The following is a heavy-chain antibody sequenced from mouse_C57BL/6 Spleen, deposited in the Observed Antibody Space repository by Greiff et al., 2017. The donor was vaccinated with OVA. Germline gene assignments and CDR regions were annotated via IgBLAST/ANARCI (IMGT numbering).Heavy chain of an antibody. CDR3: ARNYDYDDGFAY. Sequence: EVQLVESGGGLVKPGGSLKLSCAASGFTFSDYGMHWVRQAPEKGLEWVAYISSGSSTIYYADTVKGRFTISRDNAKNTLFLQMTSLRSEDTAMYYCARNYDYDDGFAYWGQGTLVTVSA. CDR2: ISSGSSTI. V-gene: IGHV5-17*01. J-gene: IGHJ3*01. CDR1: GFTFSDYG. D-gene: IGHD2-4*01.